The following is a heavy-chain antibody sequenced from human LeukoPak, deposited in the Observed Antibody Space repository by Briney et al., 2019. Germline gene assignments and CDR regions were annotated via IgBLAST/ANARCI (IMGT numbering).Heavy chain of an antibody. D-gene: IGHD5-24*01. V-gene: IGHV1-24*01. CDR1: GYTLTELS. J-gene: IGHJ5*02. Sequence: ASVKVSCKVSGYTLTELSMHWVRQAPGKGLEWMGGFDPEDGETIYAQKFQGRVTMTEDTSTDTAYLELSSLRSEDTAVYYCARDNSVRDEAWWFNPWGQGTLVTVSS. CDR2: FDPEDGET. CDR3: ARDNSVRDEAWWFNP.